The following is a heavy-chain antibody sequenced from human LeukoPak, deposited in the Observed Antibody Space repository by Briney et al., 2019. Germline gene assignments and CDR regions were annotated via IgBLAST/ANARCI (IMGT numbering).Heavy chain of an antibody. V-gene: IGHV4-59*01. Sequence: PSETLFLTCTVSGGSISSYYWSWIRQPPGKGLEWIGYIYYSGSTNYNPSLKSRVTISVDTSKNQFSLKLSSVTAADTAVYYCARASSLYSYGFDYWGQGTLVTVSS. J-gene: IGHJ4*02. CDR2: IYYSGST. CDR3: ARASSLYSYGFDY. D-gene: IGHD5-18*01. CDR1: GGSISSYY.